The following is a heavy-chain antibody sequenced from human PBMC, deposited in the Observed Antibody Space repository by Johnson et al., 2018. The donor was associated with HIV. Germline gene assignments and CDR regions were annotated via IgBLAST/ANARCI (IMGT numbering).Heavy chain of an antibody. J-gene: IGHJ3*02. Sequence: VQLVESGGGLVQPGGSLRPPCEAPGFTFTSYALTWVPKPPGKGREWVPAIGGRGGTTSYADSVKARFTISRDNSKNTLYLQMNSLRAEDTAVYYCARTQVVYAHFDIWGQGTMVTVSS. CDR3: ARTQVVYAHFDI. D-gene: IGHD2-8*02. V-gene: IGHV3-23*04. CDR2: IGGRGGTT. CDR1: GFTFTSYA.